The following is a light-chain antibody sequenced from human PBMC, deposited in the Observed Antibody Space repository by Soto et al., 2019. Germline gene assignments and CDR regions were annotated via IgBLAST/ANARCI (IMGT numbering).Light chain of an antibody. V-gene: IGLV2-14*01. CDR1: SSDVGGYSY. CDR2: DVS. CDR3: ASYTTSSTYV. J-gene: IGLJ1*01. Sequence: QSALTQPASVSGSPGRSIAISCTGTSSDVGGYSYVSWCQQQPGKAPKLVISDVSNRPSGVSDRFSGSKSGNTASLTISGLQTEDEADYYCASYTTSSTYVFGTGTKVTVL.